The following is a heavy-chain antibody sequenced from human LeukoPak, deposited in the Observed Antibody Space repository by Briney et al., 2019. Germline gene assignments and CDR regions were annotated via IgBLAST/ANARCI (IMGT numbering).Heavy chain of an antibody. V-gene: IGHV4-61*02. CDR3: ARGASPKDAVFFDY. J-gene: IGHJ4*02. D-gene: IGHD3-16*01. CDR2: VHSSGDI. Sequence: SETLSLTCSVSGVSITSGSYYWGWIRQSAGKGLEWIGRVHSSGDIYHNAAFRSRAAVSGDASKNQFSLQLNSVTAADTAVYYCARGASPKDAVFFDYWGQGALVTVSS. CDR1: GVSITSGSYY.